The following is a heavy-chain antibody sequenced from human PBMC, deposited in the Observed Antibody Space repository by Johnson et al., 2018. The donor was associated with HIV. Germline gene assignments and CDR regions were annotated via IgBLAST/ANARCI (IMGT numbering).Heavy chain of an antibody. J-gene: IGHJ3*02. Sequence: EVQLVESGGGVVQPGRSLRLSCAASAFTFNYYGIHWVRQAPGKGLEWVANIKQDGSEKYYVDSVKGRFTISRDNAKNSLYLQMNSLRAEDTAVYYCARGGRYRFLEWSISDAFDIWGQGTMVTISS. D-gene: IGHD3-3*01. CDR1: AFTFNYYG. CDR3: ARGGRYRFLEWSISDAFDI. CDR2: IKQDGSEK. V-gene: IGHV3-7*01.